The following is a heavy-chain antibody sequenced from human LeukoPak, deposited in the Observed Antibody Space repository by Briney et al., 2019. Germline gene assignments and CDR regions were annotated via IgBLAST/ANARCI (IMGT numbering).Heavy chain of an antibody. CDR2: INHSGST. J-gene: IGHJ4*02. Sequence: SETLSLTCAVYGGSFSGYYWSWIRQPPGKGLEWIGEINHSGSTNYNPSLKSRVTISVDTSKNQFSLKLGSVTAADTAVYYCAGQLYSSSSPRGFDYWGQGTLVTVSS. CDR1: GGSFSGYY. CDR3: AGQLYSSSSPRGFDY. V-gene: IGHV4-34*01. D-gene: IGHD6-6*01.